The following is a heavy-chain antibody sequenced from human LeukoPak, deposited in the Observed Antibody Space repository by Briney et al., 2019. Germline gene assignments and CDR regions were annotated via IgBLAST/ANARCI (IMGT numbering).Heavy chain of an antibody. Sequence: SETLSLTCTVSGGSISSYYWSWIRQPAGKGLEWIGRIYTSGSTNYNPSLKSRVTMSVDTSKNQFSLKLSSVTAADTAVYYCARSFPVGGYYYHMDVWGKGTTVTVSS. V-gene: IGHV4-4*07. D-gene: IGHD4-23*01. CDR2: IYTSGST. CDR3: ARSFPVGGYYYHMDV. J-gene: IGHJ6*03. CDR1: GGSISSYY.